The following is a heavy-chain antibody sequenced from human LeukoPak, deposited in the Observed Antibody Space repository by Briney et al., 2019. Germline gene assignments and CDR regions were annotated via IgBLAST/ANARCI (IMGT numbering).Heavy chain of an antibody. D-gene: IGHD2-8*01. J-gene: IGHJ6*02. Sequence: SLRLSCAASGFTFSSDAIGWVRQAPGEGLGWVSAISGSVGSTYYADSLKGRCTISRDNCKNTLYLQMNSMRDEDTAVYYCAKHGVSGESHYYYCYGMDVWGQGTTVTVSS. CDR1: GFTFSSDA. CDR3: AKHGVSGESHYYYCYGMDV. V-gene: IGHV3-23*01. CDR2: ISGSVGST.